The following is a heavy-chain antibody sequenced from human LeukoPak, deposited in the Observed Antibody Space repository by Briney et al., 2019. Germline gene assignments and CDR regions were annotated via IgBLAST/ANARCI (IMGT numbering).Heavy chain of an antibody. Sequence: ASVKVSCKASGYTFTDYYMQWVRQAPGQGLEWMGWIRPNSGGTNYAQKFQGRVTMTRDTSISTAYMELSRLRSDDTAVYYCARDIAARLDYFDYWGQGTLVTVSS. J-gene: IGHJ4*02. V-gene: IGHV1-2*02. CDR3: ARDIAARLDYFDY. CDR2: IRPNSGGT. D-gene: IGHD6-6*01. CDR1: GYTFTDYY.